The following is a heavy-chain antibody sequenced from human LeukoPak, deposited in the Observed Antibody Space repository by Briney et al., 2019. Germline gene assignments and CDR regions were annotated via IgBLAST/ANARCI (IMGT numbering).Heavy chain of an antibody. V-gene: IGHV4-30-4*01. CDR1: GGSISSGDYY. J-gene: IGHJ3*02. CDR2: IYYSGST. CDR3: ARISGYYYGSGSYRAFDI. D-gene: IGHD3-10*01. Sequence: PSQTLSLTCTVSGGSISSGDYYWSWIRQPPGKGLEWIGYIYYSGSTNYNPSLKSRVTISVDTSKNQFSLKLSSVIAADTAVYYCARISGYYYGSGSYRAFDIWGQGTMVTVSS.